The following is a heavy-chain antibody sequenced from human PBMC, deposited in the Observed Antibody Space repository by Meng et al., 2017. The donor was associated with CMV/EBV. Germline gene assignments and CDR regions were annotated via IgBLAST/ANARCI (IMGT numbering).Heavy chain of an antibody. Sequence: SETLSLTCTVSGGSISSYYWSWIRQPPGKGLEWIGYIYYSGSTNYNPSLKSRVTISVDTSKNQFSLKLSSVTAADTAVYYCARDLVTGTVIVGRNIDYWGQGTLVTVSS. CDR3: ARDLVTGTVIVGRNIDY. D-gene: IGHD1-20*01. V-gene: IGHV4-59*01. J-gene: IGHJ4*02. CDR2: IYYSGST. CDR1: GGSISSYY.